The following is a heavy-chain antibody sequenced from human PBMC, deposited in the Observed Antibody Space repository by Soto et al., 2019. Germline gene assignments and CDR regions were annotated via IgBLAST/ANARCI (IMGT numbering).Heavy chain of an antibody. CDR3: ARIGSPLLWFGELLPNGYGMDV. Sequence: GESLKISCKGSGYSFTSYGISWVRQAPGQGLEWMGWTSAYNGNTNYAQKLQGRVTMTTDTSTSTAYMELRSLRSDDTAVYYCARIGSPLLWFGELLPNGYGMDVWGQGTTVTVSS. D-gene: IGHD3-10*01. CDR2: TSAYNGNT. V-gene: IGHV1-18*01. J-gene: IGHJ6*02. CDR1: GYSFTSYG.